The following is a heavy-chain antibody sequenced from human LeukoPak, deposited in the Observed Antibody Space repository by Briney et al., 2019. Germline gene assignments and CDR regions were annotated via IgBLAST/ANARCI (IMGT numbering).Heavy chain of an antibody. CDR3: ARDSDIVATSFDY. J-gene: IGHJ4*02. CDR2: IKQDGSEK. D-gene: IGHD5-12*01. V-gene: IGHV3-7*01. CDR1: GFTFNKYC. Sequence: SGGSLRLSCAASGFTFNKYCMTWVRQAPGKGLEWVANIKQDGSEKYYVDSVKGRFTISRDNAKNSLFLQMNSLRAGDTAVYYCARDSDIVATSFDYWGQGTLVTVSS.